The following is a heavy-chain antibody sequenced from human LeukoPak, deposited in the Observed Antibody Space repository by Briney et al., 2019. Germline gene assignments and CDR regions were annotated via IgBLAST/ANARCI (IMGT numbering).Heavy chain of an antibody. CDR2: ISSSSSYI. V-gene: IGHV3-21*01. CDR1: GFTFSSYG. CDR3: ARDRRTGWGAAAAP. Sequence: GGSLRLSCAASGFTFSSYGMSWVRQAPGKGLEWVSSISSSSSYIYYADSVKGRFTISRDNAKNSLYLQMNSLRAEDTAVYYCARDRRTGWGAAAAPWGQGTLVTVSS. D-gene: IGHD6-13*01. J-gene: IGHJ5*02.